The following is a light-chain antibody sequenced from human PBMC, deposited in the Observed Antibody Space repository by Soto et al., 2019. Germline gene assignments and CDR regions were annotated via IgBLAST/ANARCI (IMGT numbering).Light chain of an antibody. J-gene: IGKJ2*01. Sequence: EIVMTQSPATLSVSPGERATLSCRASQSVSRNLAWYQQKPGQAPRLLIYAASTRATGIPARFSGSGSGTEFTLTISSLQPEDFAVYYCQQYNNWPYTFGQGTKLEIK. CDR1: QSVSRN. V-gene: IGKV3-15*01. CDR2: AAS. CDR3: QQYNNWPYT.